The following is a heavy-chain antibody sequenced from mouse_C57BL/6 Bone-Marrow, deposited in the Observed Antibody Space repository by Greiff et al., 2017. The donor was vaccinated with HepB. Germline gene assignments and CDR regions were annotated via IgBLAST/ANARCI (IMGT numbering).Heavy chain of an antibody. V-gene: IGHV1-72*01. J-gene: IGHJ2*01. Sequence: VKLQQPGAELVKPGASVKLSCKASGYTFTSYWMHWVKQRPGRGLEWIGRIDPNSGGTKYNEKFKSKATLTVDKPSSTAYMQLSSLTSEDSAVYYCAGHDYDVPYYFDYWGQGTTLTVSS. CDR2: IDPNSGGT. D-gene: IGHD2-4*01. CDR1: GYTFTSYW. CDR3: AGHDYDVPYYFDY.